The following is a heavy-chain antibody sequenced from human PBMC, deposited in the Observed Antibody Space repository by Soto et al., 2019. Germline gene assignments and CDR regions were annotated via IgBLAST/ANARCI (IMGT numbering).Heavy chain of an antibody. CDR1: GFTFSSAW. J-gene: IGHJ4*02. CDR2: IKSKTDGGTT. CDR3: ATDRRTFRGH. V-gene: IGHV3-15*01. Sequence: GGSLRLSCAASGFTFSSAWMIWVRQAPGKGLEWVGRIKSKTDGGTTDYGAPVKGRFTVSRDDSKDTLYLQMNSLKTEDTAVYYCATDRRTFRGHWGRGTLVTVSS.